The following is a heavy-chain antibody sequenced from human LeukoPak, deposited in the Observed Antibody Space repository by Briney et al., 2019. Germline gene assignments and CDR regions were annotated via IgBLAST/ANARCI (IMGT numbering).Heavy chain of an antibody. V-gene: IGHV3-13*01. CDR3: ARSGIAAAGGYYYYYGMDV. CDR1: GFTFDTYW. J-gene: IGHJ6*02. Sequence: GGSLRLSCVASGFTFDTYWMHWVRQATGKGLEWVSAIGTAGDTYYPGSVKGRFTISRENAKNSLYLQMNSLRAGDTAVYYCARSGIAAAGGYYYYYGMDVWGQGTTVTVSS. D-gene: IGHD6-13*01. CDR2: IGTAGDT.